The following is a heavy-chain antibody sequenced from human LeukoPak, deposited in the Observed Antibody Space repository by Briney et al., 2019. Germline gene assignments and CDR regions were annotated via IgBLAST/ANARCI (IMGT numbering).Heavy chain of an antibody. D-gene: IGHD3-22*01. V-gene: IGHV1-46*01. CDR2: ISPSGAST. CDR1: GYTFTRYY. CDR3: ARDEHYYDSSGYSLGY. Sequence: ASVKVSCEASGYTFTRYYMHWVRQAPGQGLEWMGIISPSGASTSYAQKFQGRVTMTRDTSISTAYMELSRLRSDDTAVYYCARDEHYYDSSGYSLGYWGQGTLVTVSS. J-gene: IGHJ4*02.